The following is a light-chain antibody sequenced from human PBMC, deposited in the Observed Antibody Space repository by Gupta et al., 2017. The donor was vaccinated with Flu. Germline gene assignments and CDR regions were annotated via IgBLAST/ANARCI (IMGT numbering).Light chain of an antibody. CDR3: SSYTGSYTL. J-gene: IGLJ2*01. V-gene: IGLV2-14*01. CDR2: EVN. CDR1: NSDIGAYNY. Sequence: QSALTQPASVSGSPGRSITISCTGTNSDIGAYNYVSWYQQHPGKAPKLMIFEVNNRPSGISNRFSGSKSGYTASLIISGLQAEDEALYYCSSYTGSYTLFGGGTRLTVL.